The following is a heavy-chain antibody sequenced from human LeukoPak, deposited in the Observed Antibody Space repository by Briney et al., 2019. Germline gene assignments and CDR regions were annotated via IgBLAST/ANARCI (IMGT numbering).Heavy chain of an antibody. J-gene: IGHJ4*02. CDR2: VRYDGSNK. CDR1: GFTFSSYG. Sequence: GGSLRLSCAASGFTFSSYGMHWVRQAPGKGLEWVAFVRYDGSNKYYADPVKGRFTISRDNSKNTLYLQMNSLRAEDTAVYYCAKDLGSYFDYWGQGTLVTVSS. D-gene: IGHD3-16*01. CDR3: AKDLGSYFDY. V-gene: IGHV3-30*02.